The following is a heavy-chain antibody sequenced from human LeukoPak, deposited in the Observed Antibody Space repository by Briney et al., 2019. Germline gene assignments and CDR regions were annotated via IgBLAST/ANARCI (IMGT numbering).Heavy chain of an antibody. D-gene: IGHD3-16*01. CDR3: ARVGDYALKD. CDR2: IYYSGST. J-gene: IGHJ4*02. V-gene: IGHV4-59*12. CDR1: GGSISSYY. Sequence: PSETLSLTCTVSGGSISSYYWSWIRQPPGKGLEWIGYIYYSGSTNSNPSLKSRVTISVDTSKNQFSLKLSSVTAADTAVYYCARVGDYALKDWGQGTLVTVSS.